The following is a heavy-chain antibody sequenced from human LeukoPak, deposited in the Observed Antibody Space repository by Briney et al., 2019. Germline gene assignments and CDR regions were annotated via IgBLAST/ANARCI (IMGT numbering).Heavy chain of an antibody. D-gene: IGHD1-26*01. V-gene: IGHV3-74*01. Sequence: GGSLRLSCAASGFTFSSYWMHWVRHAPGKGLVWVSRINSDGSSTSYADSVKGRFTISRDNSKNTLYLQMNSLRAEDTAVYYCARGSYGWGAFDIWGQGTMVTVSS. J-gene: IGHJ3*02. CDR3: ARGSYGWGAFDI. CDR1: GFTFSSYW. CDR2: INSDGSST.